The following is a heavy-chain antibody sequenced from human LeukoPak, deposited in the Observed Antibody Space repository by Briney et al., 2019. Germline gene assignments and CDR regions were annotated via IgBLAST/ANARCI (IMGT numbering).Heavy chain of an antibody. J-gene: IGHJ4*02. CDR2: ISGSGGST. D-gene: IGHD3-3*01. V-gene: IGHV3-23*01. CDR1: GFTFSSYA. CDR3: AKDQTYYDFWSGFDY. Sequence: GGSLRLSCAASGFTFSSYAMSWVRQAPGKGLEWVSAISGSGGSTYYADSVKGRFTISRDNSKNTLYLRMNSLRAEDTAVYYCAKDQTYYDFWSGFDYWGQGTLVTVSS.